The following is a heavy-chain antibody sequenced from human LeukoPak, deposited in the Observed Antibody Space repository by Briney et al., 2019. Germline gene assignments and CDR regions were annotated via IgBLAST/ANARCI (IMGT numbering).Heavy chain of an antibody. CDR1: GGSISSGGYY. V-gene: IGHV4-31*03. CDR2: INYSGST. D-gene: IGHD3-22*01. CDR3: ARGTTMSQW. Sequence: QVQLQESGPGLVKPSQTLSLTCTVSGGSISSGGYYSRWIRQDPGKALGWIGYINYSGSTYYNQSLKSRVTISVDTSKNQFSLKLSSVAAADTAVYYCARGTTMSQWWGQGTLVTVSS. J-gene: IGHJ4*02.